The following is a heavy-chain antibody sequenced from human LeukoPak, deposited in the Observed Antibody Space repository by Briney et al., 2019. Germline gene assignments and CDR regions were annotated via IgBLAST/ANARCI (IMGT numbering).Heavy chain of an antibody. CDR1: GGTLSNNV. J-gene: IGHJ3*02. CDR3: ATKNFGDLYRHDDPFNM. D-gene: IGHD3-10*01. V-gene: IGHV1-69*06. CDR2: IIPFFGTT. Sequence: SVKVSCKASGGTLSNNVVSWVRQAPGQGLEWMGDIIPFFGTTNYAQKFQGRVTISADRSTSTAYMEVSSLKSEDTAVYYCATKNFGDLYRHDDPFNMWGQGTTVTVSS.